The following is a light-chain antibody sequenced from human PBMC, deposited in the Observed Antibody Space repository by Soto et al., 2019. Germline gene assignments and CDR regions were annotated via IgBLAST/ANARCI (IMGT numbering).Light chain of an antibody. CDR3: QQYNTYS. CDR1: QSLNSW. J-gene: IGKJ2*01. V-gene: IGKV1-5*03. CDR2: KTS. Sequence: DIQMTQSPSTLSASVGDRVSITCRASQSLNSWLAWYQQKPGKAPKLLIYKTSTLESGVPSRFSGSGSGTEFTITIRTLQPDDFATYSCQQYNTYSVGQGTKLEIK.